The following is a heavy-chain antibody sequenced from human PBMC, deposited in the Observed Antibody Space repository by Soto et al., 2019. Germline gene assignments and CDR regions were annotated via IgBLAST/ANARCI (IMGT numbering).Heavy chain of an antibody. D-gene: IGHD1-26*01. CDR3: ARDIDWYSNSSGFDN. J-gene: IGHJ4*02. Sequence: GVSLRLSCPAAGFTLRRSGMHCVSQAPGKWLEWVAVIWYDGSNKHYADPVKGRFTISRDNSKNTLSLQMNSLRAEDTAIYYCARDIDWYSNSSGFDNWGQGTLVTVSS. CDR1: GFTLRRSG. V-gene: IGHV3-33*01. CDR2: IWYDGSNK.